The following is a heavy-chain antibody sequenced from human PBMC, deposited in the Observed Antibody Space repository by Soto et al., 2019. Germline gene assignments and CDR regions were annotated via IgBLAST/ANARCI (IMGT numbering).Heavy chain of an antibody. CDR3: ARDQLGYFDY. J-gene: IGHJ4*02. CDR2: ISYDGSNK. Sequence: QVQLVESGGGVVQPGRSLRLSCAASGFTFSSYAMHWVRQAPGKGLEWVAVISYDGSNKYYADSVKGRFTISRDNSKNTLYLQMNSLRAEDTAVYYCARDQLGYFDYWGQGTLVTVSS. D-gene: IGHD6-13*01. V-gene: IGHV3-30-3*01. CDR1: GFTFSSYA.